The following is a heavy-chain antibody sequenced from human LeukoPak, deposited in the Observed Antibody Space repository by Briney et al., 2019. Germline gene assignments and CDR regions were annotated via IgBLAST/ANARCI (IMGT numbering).Heavy chain of an antibody. CDR3: ARGQAVWGSYRYTPGNPFDI. J-gene: IGHJ3*02. D-gene: IGHD3-16*02. CDR1: GGSFSGYY. Sequence: SETLSLTCAVYGGSFSGYYWSWICQPPGKGLEWIGEINHSGSTNYNPSLKSRVTISVDTSKNQFSLKLSSVTAADTAVYYCARGQAVWGSYRYTPGNPFDIWGQGTMVTVSS. V-gene: IGHV4-34*01. CDR2: INHSGST.